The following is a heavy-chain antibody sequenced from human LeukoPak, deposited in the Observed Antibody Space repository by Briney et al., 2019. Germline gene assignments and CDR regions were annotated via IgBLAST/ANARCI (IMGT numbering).Heavy chain of an antibody. D-gene: IGHD4-23*01. Sequence: GGSLRLSCAASGFTFSSYAMHWVRQAPGKGLEWVAVISYDGSNKYYADSVKGRFTISRDNAKNSLYLQMNSLRAEDTAVYYCARETYGGTGAFDIWGQGTMVTVSS. CDR3: ARETYGGTGAFDI. CDR2: ISYDGSNK. CDR1: GFTFSSYA. J-gene: IGHJ3*02. V-gene: IGHV3-30-3*01.